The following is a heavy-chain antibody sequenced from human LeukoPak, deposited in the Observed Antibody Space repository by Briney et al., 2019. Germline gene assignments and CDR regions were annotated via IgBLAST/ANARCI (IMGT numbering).Heavy chain of an antibody. CDR1: GFTFGDYA. V-gene: IGHV3-15*01. Sequence: GGSLRLSCTASGFTFGDYAMSWFRQAPGKGLEWVGHIKSKTDGGTTDYGAPVKGRFIISRDDSKNTLYLQMNGLKIEDTAVYYCITDPGEWEPIWGQGTMVTVSS. CDR2: IKSKTDGGTT. D-gene: IGHD1-26*01. CDR3: ITDPGEWEPI. J-gene: IGHJ3*02.